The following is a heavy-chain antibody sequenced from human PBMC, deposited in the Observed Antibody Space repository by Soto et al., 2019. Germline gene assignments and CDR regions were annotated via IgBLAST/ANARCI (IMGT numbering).Heavy chain of an antibody. CDR3: ARSIISRYGDHLACGY. D-gene: IGHD4-17*01. CDR1: GFTFSSYG. Sequence: GGSLRLSCAASGFTFSSYGMHWVRQAPGKGLEWVAVIWYDGSNKYYADSVKGRFTISRDNSKNTLYLQMNSLRAEDTAVYYCARSIISRYGDHLACGYWGQGTLVTVSS. J-gene: IGHJ4*02. CDR2: IWYDGSNK. V-gene: IGHV3-33*01.